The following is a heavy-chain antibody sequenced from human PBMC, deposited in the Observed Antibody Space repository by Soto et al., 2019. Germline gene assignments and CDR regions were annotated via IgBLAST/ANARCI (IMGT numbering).Heavy chain of an antibody. CDR2: ISYDGRNK. V-gene: IGHV3-30*18. J-gene: IGHJ6*02. D-gene: IGHD1-26*01. CDR1: GFTFSSYG. CDR3: AKWDF. Sequence: QVQLVESGGGVVQPGRSLRLSCAASGFTFSSYGRHWVRQAPGKGLEWVAVISYDGRNKYYADSVKGRFTISRDNSKNTLYLQMNSLRAEDTAVYYCAKWDFWGQGTTVTVSS.